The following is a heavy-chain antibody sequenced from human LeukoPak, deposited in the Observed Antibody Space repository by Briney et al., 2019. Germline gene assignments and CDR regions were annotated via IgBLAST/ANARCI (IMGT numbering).Heavy chain of an antibody. CDR2: IYYSGST. V-gene: IGHV4-59*01. J-gene: IGHJ4*02. D-gene: IGHD1-7*01. CDR1: GGSISSYY. Sequence: SETLSLTCTVSGGSISSYYWSWIRQPPGKGLEWIGYIYYSGSTNYNPSLKRRVTISVDTSKNQFSLKLSSVTAADTAVYYCARSNWNYGPDFDYWGQGTLVTVSS. CDR3: ARSNWNYGPDFDY.